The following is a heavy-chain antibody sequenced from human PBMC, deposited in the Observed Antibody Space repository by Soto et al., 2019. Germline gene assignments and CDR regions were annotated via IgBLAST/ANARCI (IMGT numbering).Heavy chain of an antibody. Sequence: SETLSLTCTVSGGSVTNSSYYWGWIRQSPGKGLEWIGSVYYRGRSYSKSSVKSRVTISVDTSKNQFSLNLNSVTASDTAVYFCVSQRTTVITQDYFDYWGPGALVTVSS. V-gene: IGHV4-39*01. J-gene: IGHJ4*02. CDR1: GGSVTNSSYY. CDR3: VSQRTTVITQDYFDY. CDR2: VYYRGRS. D-gene: IGHD4-4*01.